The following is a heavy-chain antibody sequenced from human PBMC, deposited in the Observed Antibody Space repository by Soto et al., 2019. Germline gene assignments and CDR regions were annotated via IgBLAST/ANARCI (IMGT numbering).Heavy chain of an antibody. CDR3: ARYRREAVAGYTLDN. Sequence: TETLSLTWTVSGGSLSSNYWTWIRPPPGKGLEWIGYVYNSGSTNYNPSLKSRVTISEDTSKSQFSLKVNSMTAADTAVYYCARYRREAVAGYTLDNWGQGILVTVSS. CDR1: GGSLSSNY. J-gene: IGHJ4*02. V-gene: IGHV4-59*01. D-gene: IGHD6-13*01. CDR2: VYNSGST.